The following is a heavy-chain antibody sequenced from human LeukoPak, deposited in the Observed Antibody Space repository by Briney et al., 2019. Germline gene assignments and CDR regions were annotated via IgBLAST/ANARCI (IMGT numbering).Heavy chain of an antibody. CDR2: ISHSGTT. CDR3: TRENRPFCPFAY. V-gene: IGHV4-4*02. CDR1: GGSIDITNY. Sequence: SGTLSLTCGVSGGSIDITNYWSWVRQAPGKGLEWIGEISHSGTTNNNPSLRSRVTMFLDRANNQFSLSLTSVTAADSAVYYCTRENRPFCPFAYWGQGVLVTVSS. D-gene: IGHD2/OR15-2a*01. J-gene: IGHJ4*02.